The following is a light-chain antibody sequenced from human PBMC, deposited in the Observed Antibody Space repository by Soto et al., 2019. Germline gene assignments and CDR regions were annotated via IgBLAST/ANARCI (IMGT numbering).Light chain of an antibody. CDR2: EVT. V-gene: IGLV2-8*01. Sequence: QSVLTQPASVSASPGQSITISCTGTSRDVAGYSYVSWYQQHPGKAPKLMISEVTKRPSGVPDRFSGSKSGNTASLTVSGLQAEDEADYYCSSYAGSNNWVFGGGTKVTVL. CDR1: SRDVAGYSY. CDR3: SSYAGSNNWV. J-gene: IGLJ3*02.